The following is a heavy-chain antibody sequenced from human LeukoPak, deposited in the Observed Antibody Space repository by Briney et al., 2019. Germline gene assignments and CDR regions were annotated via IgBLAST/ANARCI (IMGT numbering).Heavy chain of an antibody. D-gene: IGHD6-19*01. V-gene: IGHV3-23*01. J-gene: IGHJ6*02. Sequence: SGGSLRLSCAASGFTFSSYAMSWVRQAPGKGLEWVSAISGSGGSTYYADSVKGRFTISRDNSKNTLYLQMNSLRAEDTAVYYCAKDLYSSGWFGDCYYYGMDVWGQGTTVTVSS. CDR3: AKDLYSSGWFGDCYYYGMDV. CDR1: GFTFSSYA. CDR2: ISGSGGST.